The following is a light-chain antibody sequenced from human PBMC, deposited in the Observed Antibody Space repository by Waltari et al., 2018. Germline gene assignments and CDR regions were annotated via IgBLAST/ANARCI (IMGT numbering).Light chain of an antibody. Sequence: DIQMTQSLSSLSASVGDRVTITCQASQDITNFLNWYQQKPGKAPKLLIYDASNLETGVPLRFSGSGSGTHFTLTITSLQPEYIATYYCQQYDHVPYTFGQGTRVEIK. J-gene: IGKJ2*01. CDR3: QQYDHVPYT. CDR1: QDITNF. CDR2: DAS. V-gene: IGKV1-33*01.